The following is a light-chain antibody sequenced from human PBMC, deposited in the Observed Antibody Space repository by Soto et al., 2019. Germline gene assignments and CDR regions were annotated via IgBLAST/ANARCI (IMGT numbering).Light chain of an antibody. Sequence: QSVLTQPASVSGSPGQSITISCTGTSSDVGGYNYVSWYQQHPGKAPKLMIYEVNNRPSGVSNRFSGSKSGNTASLTISGLQGEDEADYYCTSYTSSNTPVFGGGTKVTVL. J-gene: IGLJ3*02. CDR2: EVN. V-gene: IGLV2-14*01. CDR3: TSYTSSNTPV. CDR1: SSDVGGYNY.